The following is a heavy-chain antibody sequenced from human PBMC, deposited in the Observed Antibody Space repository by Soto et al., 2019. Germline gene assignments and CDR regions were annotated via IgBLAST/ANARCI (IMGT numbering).Heavy chain of an antibody. D-gene: IGHD4-17*01. V-gene: IGHV3-21*01. J-gene: IGHJ2*01. CDR3: ARRMTTVTTAWYFDL. CDR1: GFTFSSYS. CDR2: ISSSSSYI. Sequence: EVQLVESGGGLVKPGGSLRLSCAASGFTFSSYSMNWVRQAPGKGLEWVSSISSSSSYIYYADSVKGRFTISRDNAKNSLYLRIKWRRAEDTAVYYCARRMTTVTTAWYFDLWGRGTLVTVSS.